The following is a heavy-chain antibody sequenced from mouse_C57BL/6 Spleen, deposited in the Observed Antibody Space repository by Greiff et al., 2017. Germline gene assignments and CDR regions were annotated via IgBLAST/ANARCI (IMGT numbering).Heavy chain of an antibody. CDR3: ARDREITTVVARFAY. J-gene: IGHJ3*01. CDR1: GFTFSSYA. Sequence: EVQLVESGGGLVKPGGSLKLSCAASGFTFSSYAMSWVRQTPEKRLEWVATISDGGSYTYYPDNVKGRFTISRDNAKNNLYLQMSHLKSEDTAMYYGARDREITTVVARFAYWGQGTLVTVSA. V-gene: IGHV5-4*01. D-gene: IGHD1-1*01. CDR2: ISDGGSYT.